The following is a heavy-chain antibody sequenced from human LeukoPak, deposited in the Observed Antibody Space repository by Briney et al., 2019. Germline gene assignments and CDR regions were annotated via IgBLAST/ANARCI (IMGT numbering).Heavy chain of an antibody. CDR2: IYTSGST. Sequence: SETLSLTCTVSGGSISSSSYYWGWIRQPPGKGLEWIGSIYTSGSTNYNPSLKSRVTMSVDTSKNQFSLKLSSVTAAGTAVYYCARDHVRTYYYYYMDVWGKGTTVTVSS. CDR1: GGSISSSSYY. CDR3: ARDHVRTYYYYYMDV. D-gene: IGHD1-7*01. J-gene: IGHJ6*03. V-gene: IGHV4-39*07.